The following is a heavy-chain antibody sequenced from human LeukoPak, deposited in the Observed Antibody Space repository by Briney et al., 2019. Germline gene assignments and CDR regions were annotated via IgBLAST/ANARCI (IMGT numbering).Heavy chain of an antibody. J-gene: IGHJ4*02. CDR2: ISAYNGNT. D-gene: IGHD3-10*01. V-gene: IGHV1-18*01. CDR3: ARDSGYYYGSGSYYNGDY. CDR1: GYTFTSYG. Sequence: ASVKVSCKASGYTFTSYGISWVRQAPGQGLEWMGWISAYNGNTNYAQNLQGRVTMTTDTSTSTAYMELRSLRSDDTAVYYCARDSGYYYGSGSYYNGDYWGQGTPVTVSS.